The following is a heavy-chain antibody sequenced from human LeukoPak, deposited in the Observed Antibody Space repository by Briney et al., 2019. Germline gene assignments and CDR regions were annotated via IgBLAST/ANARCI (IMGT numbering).Heavy chain of an antibody. V-gene: IGHV3-23*01. CDR1: GFTFSSYG. Sequence: PGGSLRLSCAASGFTFSSYGLNWVRQAPGKGLEWVSLISGTGGSTYYADFVKSRLTISRADSKNKLYLQLNSLRAEDKAAYYCAKDYEPLVGVQGCGDWFGPGGQGTLVTVS. D-gene: IGHD1-26*01. J-gene: IGHJ5*02. CDR2: ISGTGGST. CDR3: AKDYEPLVGVQGCGDWFGP.